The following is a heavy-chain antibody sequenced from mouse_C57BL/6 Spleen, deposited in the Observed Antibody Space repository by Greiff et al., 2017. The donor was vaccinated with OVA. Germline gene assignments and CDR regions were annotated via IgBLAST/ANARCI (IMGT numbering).Heavy chain of an antibody. D-gene: IGHD1-1*01. J-gene: IGHJ2*01. V-gene: IGHV10-1*01. CDR1: GFSFNTYA. CDR2: IRSKSNNYAT. CDR3: VRQSSYDYFDY. Sequence: EVQLQESGGGLVQPKGSLKLSCAASGFSFNTYAMNWVRQAPGKGLEWVARIRSKSNNYATYYADSVKDRFTISRDDSESMLYLQMNNLKTEDTAMYYCVRQSSYDYFDYWGQGTTLTVSS.